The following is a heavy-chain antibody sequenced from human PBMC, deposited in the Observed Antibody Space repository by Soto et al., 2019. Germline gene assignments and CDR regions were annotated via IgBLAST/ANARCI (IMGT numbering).Heavy chain of an antibody. Sequence: QVQLQESGPGLVKPSETLSLTCTVSGGSISSYYWSWIRQPPGKGLEWIGYIYYSGSTNYNPSLKRRVTISVDKSKNQFSLKLSSVTAADTAVYYCARDRGAADGRNWFDPWGQGNLVTGSS. CDR3: ARDRGAADGRNWFDP. J-gene: IGHJ5*02. CDR2: IYYSGST. CDR1: GGSISSYY. V-gene: IGHV4-59*01. D-gene: IGHD6-13*01.